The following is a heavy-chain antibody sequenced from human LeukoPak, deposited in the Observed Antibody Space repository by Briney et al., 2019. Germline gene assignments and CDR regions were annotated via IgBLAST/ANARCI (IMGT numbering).Heavy chain of an antibody. CDR1: GFTFSSSW. Sequence: PGGSLRLSCAASGFTFSSSWMHWVRQAPGKGLVWVSHINSDGSNTKYAGSVKGRFTISRDNSKNTLYLQMNSLRAEDTAVYYCARGLDSGYANPFDYWGQGTLVTVSS. J-gene: IGHJ4*02. CDR2: INSDGSNT. D-gene: IGHD5-12*01. CDR3: ARGLDSGYANPFDY. V-gene: IGHV3-74*01.